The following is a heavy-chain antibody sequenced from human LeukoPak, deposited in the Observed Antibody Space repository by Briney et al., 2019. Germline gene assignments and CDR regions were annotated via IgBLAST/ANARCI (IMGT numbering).Heavy chain of an antibody. CDR1: GYTFTGYY. CDR3: ARDSVPHYYDSSGYYGSTDNFDY. Sequence: ALVKVSCKASGYTFTGYYMHWVRQAPGQGLEWMGRINPNSGGTNYAQKFQGRVTMTRDTSISTAYMELSRLRSDDTAVYYCARDSVPHYYDSSGYYGSTDNFDYWGQGTLVTVSS. CDR2: INPNSGGT. J-gene: IGHJ4*02. V-gene: IGHV1-2*06. D-gene: IGHD3-22*01.